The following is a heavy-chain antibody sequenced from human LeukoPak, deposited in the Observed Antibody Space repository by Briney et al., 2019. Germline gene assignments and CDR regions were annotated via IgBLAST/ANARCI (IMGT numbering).Heavy chain of an antibody. CDR2: ISYDGSNK. CDR3: ARSPYYDILAGFYYYFDY. Sequence: GGSLRPSCAASGFTFSSYAMHWVRQAPGKGLEWVADISYDGSNKYYADSVKGRLTISRDNSKSTLYLQMNSLRAEDTATYYCARSPYYDILAGFYYYFDYWGQGTLVTVSS. J-gene: IGHJ4*02. CDR1: GFTFSSYA. D-gene: IGHD3-9*01. V-gene: IGHV3-30-3*01.